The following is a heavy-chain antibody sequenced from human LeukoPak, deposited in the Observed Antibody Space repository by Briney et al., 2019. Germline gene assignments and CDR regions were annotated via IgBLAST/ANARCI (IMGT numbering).Heavy chain of an antibody. Sequence: PSVKVSCKASGYTFTSYAMNWVRQAPGQGLEWMGWINTNTGNPTYAQGFTGRFVFSLDTSVSTAYLQISSLKAEDTAVYYCARVGIAAAGTGWFDPWGQGTLVTVSS. V-gene: IGHV7-4-1*02. J-gene: IGHJ5*02. CDR1: GYTFTSYA. CDR2: INTNTGNP. CDR3: ARVGIAAAGTGWFDP. D-gene: IGHD6-13*01.